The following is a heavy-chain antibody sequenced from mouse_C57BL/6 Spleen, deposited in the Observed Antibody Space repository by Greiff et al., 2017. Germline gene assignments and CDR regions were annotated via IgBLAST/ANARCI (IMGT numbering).Heavy chain of an antibody. CDR2: IRNKANGYTT. CDR3: ARYGSGYTYYFDY. Sequence: EVKLMESGGGLVQPGGSLSLSCAASGFTFTDYYMSWVRQPPGKALEWLGFIRNKANGYTTEYSASVKGRFTISRDNSQNILYLQMNTLRAEDSATYYCARYGSGYTYYFDYWGQGTTLTVSS. CDR1: GFTFTDYY. D-gene: IGHD3-2*02. J-gene: IGHJ2*01. V-gene: IGHV7-3*01.